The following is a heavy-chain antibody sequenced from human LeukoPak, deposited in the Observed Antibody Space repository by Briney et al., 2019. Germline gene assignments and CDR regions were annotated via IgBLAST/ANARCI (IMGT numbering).Heavy chain of an antibody. CDR2: IYKTGET. Sequence: GGSLRLSCVASGFTLSSYDMHWVRQTTGESLEWVSIIYKTGETYYPDSVKGRFTISREGAKNSLYFQMNSLRAGDTAVYYCAREMSGSNDAFDVWGQGTMVTVSS. V-gene: IGHV3-13*01. CDR1: GFTLSSYD. D-gene: IGHD3-10*01. CDR3: AREMSGSNDAFDV. J-gene: IGHJ3*01.